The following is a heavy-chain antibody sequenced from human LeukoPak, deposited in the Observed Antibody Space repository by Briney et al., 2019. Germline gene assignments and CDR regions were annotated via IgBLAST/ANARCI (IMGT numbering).Heavy chain of an antibody. CDR2: ISAYNGDT. CDR1: GYTFTSYG. J-gene: IGHJ4*02. D-gene: IGHD7-27*01. CDR3: ARGPHWDPHFDY. V-gene: IGHV1-18*01. Sequence: ASVKVSCKASGYTFTSYGINWVRQAPGQGLEWMGWISAYNGDTNYAQKFQGRVTMTRDTSISTAYMELSRLRSDDTAVYYCARGPHWDPHFDYWGQGTLVTVSS.